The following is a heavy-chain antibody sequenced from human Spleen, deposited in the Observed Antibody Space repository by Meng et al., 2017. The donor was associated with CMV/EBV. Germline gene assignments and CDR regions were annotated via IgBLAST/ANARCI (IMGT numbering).Heavy chain of an antibody. CDR2: ISYDGSNK. CDR3: VGDADIAARTLDH. J-gene: IGHJ4*02. Sequence: LSLTCAASGFTFSSYAMHWVRQAPGKGLEWVAVISYDGSNKYYADSVRGRFTISRDKSKNTLYLQMNSLRPEDTAVYYCVGDADIAARTLDHWGQGTLVTVSS. D-gene: IGHD6-6*01. CDR1: GFTFSSYA. V-gene: IGHV3-30*04.